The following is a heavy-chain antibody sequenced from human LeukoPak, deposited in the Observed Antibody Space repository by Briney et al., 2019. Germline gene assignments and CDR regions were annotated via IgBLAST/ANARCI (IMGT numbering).Heavy chain of an antibody. D-gene: IGHD6-13*01. J-gene: IGHJ4*02. CDR1: GFTFSSYA. CDR3: AKGQYSSTWYIFDY. CDR2: ISATDGST. Sequence: GGSLRLSWAVSGFTFSSYAMNWVRQAPGKGLEWVSAISATDGSTYYADSVKGRFTISRDNSKTTLYLHMNSLRDDDTAVHYCAKGQYSSTWYIFDYWGQGTLVTVSS. V-gene: IGHV3-23*01.